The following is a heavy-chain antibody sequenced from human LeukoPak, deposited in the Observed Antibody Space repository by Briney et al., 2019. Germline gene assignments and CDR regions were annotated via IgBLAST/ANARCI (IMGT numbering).Heavy chain of an antibody. V-gene: IGHV4-30-4*01. CDR2: IYYSGST. J-gene: IGHJ4*02. Sequence: SETLSLTCAVSGGSISSGGYYWTWIRQPPGKGLEWIGYIYYSGSTYYNPSLKSRLTISVDTSKNQFSLRLTSVTAADTAVYFCARYYCSATNCPGIDYWGRGTLVTVSS. CDR3: ARYYCSATNCPGIDY. CDR1: GGSISSGGYY. D-gene: IGHD2-2*01.